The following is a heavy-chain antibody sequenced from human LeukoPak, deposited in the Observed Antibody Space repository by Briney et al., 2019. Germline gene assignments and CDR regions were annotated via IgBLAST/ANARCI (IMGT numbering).Heavy chain of an antibody. V-gene: IGHV4-31*03. CDR3: ARVLMIRGSGFWFDP. CDR2: IYHSGSA. D-gene: IGHD3-16*01. J-gene: IGHJ5*02. Sequence: PSETLSLTCTVSGGSISGGDYYWSWIRQHPGKGLEWIGYIYHSGSAYYNPSLKSRVTISVDTSKNQFSLKLTSVTAADTAVYFCARVLMIRGSGFWFDPWGQGTLVIVSS. CDR1: GGSISGGDYY.